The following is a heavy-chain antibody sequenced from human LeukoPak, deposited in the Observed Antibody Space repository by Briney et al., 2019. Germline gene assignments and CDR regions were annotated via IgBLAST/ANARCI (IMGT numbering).Heavy chain of an antibody. CDR3: ARVEDSIVVVPAAATFHY. Sequence: SETLSLTCAVSGGSISSSNWWSWVRQPPGKGLEWIGEIYHSGSTNYNPSLKSRVTISVDKSKNQFSLKLSSVTAADTAVYYCARVEDSIVVVPAAATFHYWGQGTLVTVSS. CDR1: GGSISSSNW. D-gene: IGHD2-2*01. J-gene: IGHJ4*02. CDR2: IYHSGST. V-gene: IGHV4-4*02.